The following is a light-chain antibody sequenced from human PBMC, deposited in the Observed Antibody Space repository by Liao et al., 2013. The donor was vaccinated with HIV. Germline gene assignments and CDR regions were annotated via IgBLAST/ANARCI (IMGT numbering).Light chain of an antibody. CDR3: QTWDSTSYV. Sequence: SYELTQPPSVSVSPGQTASITCSGDKLGDRFASWYQQKPGQSPVVVISQDNKRPSGIPERFSGSTSGNTATLTISGTQAIDEADYYCQTWDSTSYVFGTGTKVIVL. CDR2: QDN. CDR1: KLGDRF. V-gene: IGLV3-1*01. J-gene: IGLJ1*01.